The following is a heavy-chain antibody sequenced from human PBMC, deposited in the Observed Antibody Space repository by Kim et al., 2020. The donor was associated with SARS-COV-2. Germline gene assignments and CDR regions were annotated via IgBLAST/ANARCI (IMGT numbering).Heavy chain of an antibody. CDR3: ASQLNYYDSRRYYFDY. J-gene: IGHJ4*02. D-gene: IGHD3-22*01. Sequence: SVKVSCKASGGTFSSYAISWVRQAPGQGLEWMGRIIPILGIANYAQKFQGRVTITADKSTSTAYMELSSLRSEDTAVYYCASQLNYYDSRRYYFDYWGQGTLVTVSS. CDR2: IIPILGIA. V-gene: IGHV1-69*04. CDR1: GGTFSSYA.